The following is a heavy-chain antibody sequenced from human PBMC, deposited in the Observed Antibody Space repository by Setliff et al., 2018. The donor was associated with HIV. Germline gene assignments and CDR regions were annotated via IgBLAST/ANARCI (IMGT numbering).Heavy chain of an antibody. J-gene: IGHJ6*03. V-gene: IGHV5-51*01. D-gene: IGHD6-19*01. Sequence: GESLKISCKGSGYSFTSYWIGWVRQMPGKGLEWMGIIYPGDSDTRYSPSFQGQVTISADKSISTAYLQWSSLKASDTAMYYCARLGEQWLGGGYYYYMDVRGKGTTVTVSS. CDR3: ARLGEQWLGGGYYYYMDV. CDR1: GYSFTSYW. CDR2: IYPGDSDT.